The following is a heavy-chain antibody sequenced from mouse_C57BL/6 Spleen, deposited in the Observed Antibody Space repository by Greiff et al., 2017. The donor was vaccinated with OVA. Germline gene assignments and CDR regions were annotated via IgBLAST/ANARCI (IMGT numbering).Heavy chain of an antibody. J-gene: IGHJ1*03. CDR3: ARVEDYDGYFDV. D-gene: IGHD2-4*01. Sequence: EVQLQESGPGMVKPSQSLSLTCTVTGYSITSGYDWHWIRHFPGNKLEWMGYISYSGSTNYNPSLKSRISITHDTSKNHFFLKLNSVTTEDTATYYCARVEDYDGYFDVWGTGTTVTVSS. CDR2: ISYSGST. V-gene: IGHV3-1*01. CDR1: GYSITSGYD.